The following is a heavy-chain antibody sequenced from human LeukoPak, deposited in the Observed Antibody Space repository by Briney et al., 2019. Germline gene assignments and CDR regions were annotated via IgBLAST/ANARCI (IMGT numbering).Heavy chain of an antibody. CDR2: INHSGST. CDR1: GGSFSGYY. V-gene: IGHV4-34*01. J-gene: IGHJ4*02. CDR3: ARGSYSYGSGSYRFDY. D-gene: IGHD3-10*01. Sequence: PSETLSLTCAVYGGSFSGYYWSWIRQPPGKGLEGIGEINHSGSTNYNPSLKSRVTVSVDTSKNQFSLKLSSVTAAATAVYYCARGSYSYGSGSYRFDYWGQGTLVTVSS.